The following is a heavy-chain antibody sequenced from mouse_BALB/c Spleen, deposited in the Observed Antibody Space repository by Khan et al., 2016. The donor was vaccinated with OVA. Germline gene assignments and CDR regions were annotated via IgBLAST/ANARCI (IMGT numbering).Heavy chain of an antibody. Sequence: EVELVESGGDLVKPGGSLKPSGAPPGFVLGSYEMSWVGQTPERGRGGVATFRGTGISPYYPDGVKGRFTISRDNARNTLYLQLSSLRSEDTALYYCARPSYYGNPWFTYWGQGTLVTVSA. D-gene: IGHD2-10*01. CDR3: ARPSYYGNPWFTY. CDR1: GFVLGSYE. CDR2: FRGTGISP. J-gene: IGHJ3*01. V-gene: IGHV5-9*02.